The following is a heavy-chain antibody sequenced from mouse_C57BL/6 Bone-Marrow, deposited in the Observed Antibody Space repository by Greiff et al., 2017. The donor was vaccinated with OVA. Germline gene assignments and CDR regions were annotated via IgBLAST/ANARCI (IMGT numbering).Heavy chain of an antibody. CDR1: GFTFSDYY. Sequence: VQLKESEGGLVQPGSSVKLSCTASGFTFSDYYMAWVRQVHPTAREWVANITYDCSSTYYLDSLKSRFIISRDNAKNILYLQMSSLKSEDTATYYCARTYYGSSPAYWGQGTTLTVSS. J-gene: IGHJ2*01. V-gene: IGHV5-16*01. CDR3: ARTYYGSSPAY. CDR2: ITYDCSST. D-gene: IGHD1-1*01.